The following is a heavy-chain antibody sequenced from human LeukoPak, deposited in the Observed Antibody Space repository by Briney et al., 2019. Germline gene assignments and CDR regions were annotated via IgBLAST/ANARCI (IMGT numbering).Heavy chain of an antibody. Sequence: GGSLRLSCAASGFTFSSYEMNWVRQAPGKGLEWVANIKQDGSEKYYVDSVKGRFTISRDNAKNSLYLQMNSLRAEDTAVYYCARSRRDIVVVPAVIGRGNYYYYMDVWGKGTTVTVSS. CDR2: IKQDGSEK. CDR1: GFTFSSYE. V-gene: IGHV3-7*01. D-gene: IGHD2-2*01. CDR3: ARSRRDIVVVPAVIGRGNYYYYMDV. J-gene: IGHJ6*03.